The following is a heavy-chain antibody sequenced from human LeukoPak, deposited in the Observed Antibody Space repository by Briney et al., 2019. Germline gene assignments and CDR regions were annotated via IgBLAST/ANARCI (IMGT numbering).Heavy chain of an antibody. V-gene: IGHV3-30*02. D-gene: IGHD5-12*01. CDR2: IRYVGINK. CDR1: GFTFSSYW. Sequence: GGSLRLSCAASGFTFSSYWMHWVRQAPGKGLEWVSFIRYVGINKYYADSVKGRFTISRDNSKNTLYLQMNSLRAEDTAVYYCAKDVQWLRLSYFDYWGQGTLVTVSS. CDR3: AKDVQWLRLSYFDY. J-gene: IGHJ4*02.